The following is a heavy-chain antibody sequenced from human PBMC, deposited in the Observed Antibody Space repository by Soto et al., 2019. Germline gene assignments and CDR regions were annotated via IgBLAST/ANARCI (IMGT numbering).Heavy chain of an antibody. J-gene: IGHJ4*02. Sequence: ASVKVSCKDSGYSFTSYEMNWVRQAPGQRMEWMGWINAGNGNAKYSQKFQGRDTITRDTSASTAYMELSSLRSEDTAVYFCARDYSDTSSYVDYWGQGPLVTVSS. CDR3: ARDYSDTSSYVDY. CDR1: GYSFTSYE. CDR2: INAGNGNA. D-gene: IGHD3-22*01. V-gene: IGHV1-3*01.